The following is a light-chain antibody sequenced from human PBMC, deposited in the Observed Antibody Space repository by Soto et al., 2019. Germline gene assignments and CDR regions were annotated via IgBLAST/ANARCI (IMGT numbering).Light chain of an antibody. CDR2: EVS. Sequence: QSVLTQPASVSGSPGQSISISCTGSSSDVGGYNSVSWYQQHPGKAPKLMIYEVSYRPSGVSNRFSGSKSGNTASLTISGLQSEDEADYYCSSYTSNTAYVFGTGTKLTVL. CDR3: SSYTSNTAYV. J-gene: IGLJ1*01. V-gene: IGLV2-14*01. CDR1: SSDVGGYNS.